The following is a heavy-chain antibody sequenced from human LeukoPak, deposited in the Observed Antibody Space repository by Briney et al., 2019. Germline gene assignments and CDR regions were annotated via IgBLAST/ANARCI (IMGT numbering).Heavy chain of an antibody. CDR3: ARDVVDGDAFDI. D-gene: IGHD2-15*01. CDR2: IYYSGST. J-gene: IGHJ3*02. V-gene: IGHV4-61*01. Sequence: SETLSLTCTVSGGSVSSGSYYWSWIRQPPGKGLEWIGYIYYSGSTNYNPSLKSQVTISVDTSKNQFSLKLSSVTAADTAVYYCARDVVDGDAFDIWGQGTMVTVSS. CDR1: GGSVSSGSYY.